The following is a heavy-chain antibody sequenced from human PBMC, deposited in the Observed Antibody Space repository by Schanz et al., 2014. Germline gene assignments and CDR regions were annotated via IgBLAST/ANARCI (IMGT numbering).Heavy chain of an antibody. J-gene: IGHJ4*02. CDR1: GYTFTSYD. V-gene: IGHV1-46*01. D-gene: IGHD6-13*01. CDR2: INPSGGST. Sequence: QVQLVQSGAEMKKPGASVKVSCKASGYTFTSYDINWVRQAPGQGLEWLGMINPSGGSTTYAQKFQGRVTMTRDTSTSTAYMELSSLRSEDTAVYYCASSGAGYSSSWDFDYWGQGTLVTVSS. CDR3: ASSGAGYSSSWDFDY.